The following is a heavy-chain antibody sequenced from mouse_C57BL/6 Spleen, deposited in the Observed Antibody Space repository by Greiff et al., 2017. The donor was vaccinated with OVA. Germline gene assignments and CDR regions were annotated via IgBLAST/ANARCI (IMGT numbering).Heavy chain of an antibody. D-gene: IGHD1-1*01. J-gene: IGHJ4*01. V-gene: IGHV1-42*01. CDR1: GYSFTGYY. Sequence: EVQLQQSGPELVKPGASVKISCKASGYSFTGYYMNWVKQSPEKSLEWIGEINPSTGGTTYNQKFKAKATLTVDKSSSTAYMQLKSLTSEDSAVYYCARWGGSSPNYWGQGTSVTVSS. CDR3: ARWGGSSPNY. CDR2: INPSTGGT.